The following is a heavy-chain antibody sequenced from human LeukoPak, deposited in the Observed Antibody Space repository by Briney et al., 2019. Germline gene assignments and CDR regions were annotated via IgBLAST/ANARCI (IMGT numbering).Heavy chain of an antibody. CDR3: ARDAVPSGRSWFDP. V-gene: IGHV3-20*04. D-gene: IGHD1-26*01. Sequence: GSLRLSCAVSGFTFEGYGMNWVRQVPGKGPEWVCGLKGNGGGRRYADSVKGRFSISRDNARNSLYLQMDSLTVDDTAFYYCARDAVPSGRSWFDPWGQGTLVTVSS. CDR2: LKGNGGGR. J-gene: IGHJ5*02. CDR1: GFTFEGYG.